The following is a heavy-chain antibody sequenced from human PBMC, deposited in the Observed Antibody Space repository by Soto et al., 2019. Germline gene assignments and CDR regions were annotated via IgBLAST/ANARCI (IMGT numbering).Heavy chain of an antibody. Sequence: QVQRVQSGAEVKKPGSSVKVSCKASGGTFSTYAINWVRQAPGQGLEWMGGIIPIFGTANYAHKFQGRVTITADKSTSTAYMELNSLRSEDTAVYYCARDRVREYYSTSSYGSWVFDIWGQGTMVTVSS. V-gene: IGHV1-69*06. J-gene: IGHJ3*02. CDR2: IIPIFGTA. CDR1: GGTFSTYA. D-gene: IGHD6-6*01. CDR3: ARDRVREYYSTSSYGSWVFDI.